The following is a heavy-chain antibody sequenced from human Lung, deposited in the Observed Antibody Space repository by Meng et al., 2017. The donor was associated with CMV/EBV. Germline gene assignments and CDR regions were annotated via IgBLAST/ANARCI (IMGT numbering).Heavy chain of an antibody. V-gene: IGHV3-30*02. CDR1: GFTFNTYG. Sequence: GESLKISCIASGFTFNTYGMHWVRQAPGKGLEWVAFIRSDGHQTYYADSVKGRFAVSRDNSKNTLYLRMTSLRAGDTAVYFCAKDLVDYYFDSWGQGTLVTVSS. D-gene: IGHD5-12*01. CDR2: IRSDGHQT. CDR3: AKDLVDYYFDS. J-gene: IGHJ4*02.